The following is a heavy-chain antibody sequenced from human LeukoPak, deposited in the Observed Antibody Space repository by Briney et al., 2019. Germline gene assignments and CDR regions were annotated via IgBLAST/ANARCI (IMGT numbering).Heavy chain of an antibody. CDR2: INPSGGSP. D-gene: IGHD5-12*01. V-gene: IGHV1-46*01. Sequence: ASVKVSCKASGYTFTSYYMHWVRQAPGQGLEWMGIINPSGGSPSYAQKFQGRVTMTRDTSTSTVYMELSSLRSEDTAAYYCARAQSWGYDPLDYWGQGTLVTVSS. CDR3: ARAQSWGYDPLDY. J-gene: IGHJ4*02. CDR1: GYTFTSYY.